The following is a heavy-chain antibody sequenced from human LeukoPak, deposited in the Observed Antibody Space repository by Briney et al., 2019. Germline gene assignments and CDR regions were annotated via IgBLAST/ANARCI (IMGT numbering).Heavy chain of an antibody. CDR1: GGSISSYY. V-gene: IGHV4-59*01. CDR2: IYYSGST. D-gene: IGHD4-23*01. CDR3: AREVVGGYSFDY. J-gene: IGHJ4*02. Sequence: SETLSLTCTVSGGSISSYYWSWIRQPPGKGLEWIGYIYYSGSTNYNPSLKSRVTISVDTSKNQFALKLSSVTAADTAVYYCAREVVGGYSFDYWGQGTLVTVSS.